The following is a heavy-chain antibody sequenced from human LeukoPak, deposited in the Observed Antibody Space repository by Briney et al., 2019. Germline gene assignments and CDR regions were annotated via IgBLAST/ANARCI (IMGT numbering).Heavy chain of an antibody. J-gene: IGHJ6*02. V-gene: IGHV3-66*02. CDR3: ASTSLPATGFYYYYGMDV. CDR1: GFTVSSNY. D-gene: IGHD2-2*01. Sequence: GGSLRLSCAASGFTVSSNYMSWVRQAPGKGLEWVSVIYSGGSTYYADSVKGRFTISRGNSKNTLYLQMNSLRAEDTAVYYCASTSLPATGFYYYYGMDVWGQGTTVTVSS. CDR2: IYSGGST.